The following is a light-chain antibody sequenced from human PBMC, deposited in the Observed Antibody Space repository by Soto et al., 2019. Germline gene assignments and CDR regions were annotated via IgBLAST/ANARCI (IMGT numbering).Light chain of an antibody. Sequence: QSALTQPPSASGSPGQSVTISCTGTSSDVGGYNYVSWYQPHPGKAPKLLIFEVSERPSGVPDRFSGSKSGNAASLTVSGLQAEDEADYYCTSYAGSKNLLFGGGTQLTVL. CDR3: TSYAGSKNLL. J-gene: IGLJ7*01. CDR2: EVS. CDR1: SSDVGGYNY. V-gene: IGLV2-8*01.